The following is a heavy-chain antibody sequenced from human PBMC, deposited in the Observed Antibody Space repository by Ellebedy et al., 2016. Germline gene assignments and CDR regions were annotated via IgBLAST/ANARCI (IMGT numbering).Heavy chain of an antibody. D-gene: IGHD1-1*01. CDR2: ISYDGSNK. V-gene: IGHV3-30*18. Sequence: GESLKISXAASGFTFSSYGMHWVRQAPGKGLEWVAVISYDGSNKYYADSVKGRFTISRDNSKNTLYLQMNSLRAEDTAVYYCAKDRVATVSLGYYYYGMDVWGQGTTVTVSS. J-gene: IGHJ6*02. CDR3: AKDRVATVSLGYYYYGMDV. CDR1: GFTFSSYG.